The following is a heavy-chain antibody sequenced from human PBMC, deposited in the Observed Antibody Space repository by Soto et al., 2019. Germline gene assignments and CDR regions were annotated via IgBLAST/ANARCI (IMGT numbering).Heavy chain of an antibody. D-gene: IGHD6-19*01. V-gene: IGHV3-23*01. CDR2: ISGSGGST. J-gene: IGHJ4*02. CDR3: ARDPAPIGWYDY. Sequence: GGSLRLSCAASGFTFSSYAISWVRQAPGKGLEWVSAISGSGGSTYYADSVKGRFTISRDNAKNTLYLQMNSLRAEDTAVYYCARDPAPIGWYDYWGQGTLVTVSS. CDR1: GFTFSSYA.